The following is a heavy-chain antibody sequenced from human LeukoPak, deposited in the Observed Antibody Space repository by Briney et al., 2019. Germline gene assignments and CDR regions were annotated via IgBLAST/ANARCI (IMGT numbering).Heavy chain of an antibody. J-gene: IGHJ4*02. CDR1: GDTFSSYT. D-gene: IGHD3-3*01. CDR3: ARINVEWLSQPYDY. CDR2: IIPILGIA. V-gene: IGHV1-69*02. Sequence: SVKVSCKATGDTFSSYTISWVRQAPGQGLEWMGRIIPILGIANYAQKFQGRVTISADKSTSTAYMELSSLRSEDTAVYYCARINVEWLSQPYDYWGQGTLVTVSS.